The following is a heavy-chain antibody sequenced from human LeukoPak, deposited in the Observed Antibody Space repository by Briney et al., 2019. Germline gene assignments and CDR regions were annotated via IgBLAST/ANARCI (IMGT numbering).Heavy chain of an antibody. CDR2: ISGSGGST. CDR3: AKVYSDSSGYPYFDY. J-gene: IGHJ4*02. CDR1: GFTFSSYA. V-gene: IGHV3-23*01. D-gene: IGHD3-22*01. Sequence: GGSLRLSCAASGFTFSSYAMSWVRQAPGKGLEWFSAISGSGGSTYYADSVKGRFTISRDNSKNTLYLQMNSLRAEDAAVYYCAKVYSDSSGYPYFDYWGQGTLVTVSS.